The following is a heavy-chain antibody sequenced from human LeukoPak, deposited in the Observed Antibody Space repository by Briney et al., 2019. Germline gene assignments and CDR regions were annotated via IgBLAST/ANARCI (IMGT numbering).Heavy chain of an antibody. D-gene: IGHD5-24*01. V-gene: IGHV4-34*01. CDR1: GGPYGVYY. J-gene: IGHJ4*01. CDR3: ARGIDEYKQGH. Sequence: SSDTLSLTCAVYGGPYGVYYWNCIRQSPGKGLEWIGEIHPTGSPYYNPSLKGRVTISVDTSKNQFSLTLTSVTAADTAVYYCARGIDEYKQGHWGHGTLVTVAS. CDR2: IHPTGSP.